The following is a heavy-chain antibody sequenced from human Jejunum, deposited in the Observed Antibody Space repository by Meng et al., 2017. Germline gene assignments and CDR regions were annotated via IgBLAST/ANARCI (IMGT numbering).Heavy chain of an antibody. CDR3: AKAAAYNLDY. CDR1: DPYPHTPNR. D-gene: IGHD5-24*01. J-gene: IGHJ4*02. Sequence: QVQLPVSGPGLAKPPGALSLPSAVSDPYPHTPNRHSRVLKSPEKGLEWIGEFFHPGSTNSPPSLKSRVTISIDKSKTLLSLNLRSVPAADTAVYYCAKAAAYNLDYWGQGTLVTVSS. CDR2: FFHPGST. V-gene: IGHV4-4*03.